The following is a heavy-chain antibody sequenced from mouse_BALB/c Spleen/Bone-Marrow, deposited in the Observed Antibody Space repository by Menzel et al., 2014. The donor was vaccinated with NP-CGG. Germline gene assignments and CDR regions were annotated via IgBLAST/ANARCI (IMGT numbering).Heavy chain of an antibody. CDR2: ISSGGSYT. CDR3: ARQTYYDYDGYFDY. Sequence: EVKLMDSGGDLVKPGGSLKLSCAASGFTFSSYGMSWVRQTPDKRLEWVATISSGGSYTYYPDSVKGRFTISRDNAKNTLYLQMSSLKSEDTAMYYCARQTYYDYDGYFDYWGQGTTLTVSS. D-gene: IGHD2-4*01. V-gene: IGHV5-6*01. J-gene: IGHJ2*01. CDR1: GFTFSSYG.